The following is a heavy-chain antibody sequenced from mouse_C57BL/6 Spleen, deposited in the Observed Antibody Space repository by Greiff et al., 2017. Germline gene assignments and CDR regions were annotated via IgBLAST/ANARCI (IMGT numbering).Heavy chain of an antibody. CDR2: IRNKANGYTT. J-gene: IGHJ2*01. CDR1: GFTFTDYY. CDR3: ARYIGYDYEYYCDY. D-gene: IGHD2-4*01. V-gene: IGHV7-3*01. Sequence: EVQLVESGGGLVQPGGSLSLSCAASGFTFTDYYMSWVRQPPGKALEWLGFIRNKANGYTTEYSASVKGRFTISRDNSQSILYLQMNALRAEDSATYYCARYIGYDYEYYCDYWGQGTTLTVSS.